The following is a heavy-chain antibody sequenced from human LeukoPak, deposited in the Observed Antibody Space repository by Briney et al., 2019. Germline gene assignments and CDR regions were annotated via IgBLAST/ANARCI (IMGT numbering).Heavy chain of an antibody. CDR3: ARGGWLPDY. V-gene: IGHV3-48*03. CDR2: ITSSGSTI. J-gene: IGHJ4*02. Sequence: GGSLRLSCAASGFTFSSYEMTWVRQAPGKGLEWVSYITSSGSTIYHADSVKGRFTISRDNAKNSLYLQMNGLRAGDTAVYYCARGGWLPDYWGQGTLVTVSS. D-gene: IGHD3-22*01. CDR1: GFTFSSYE.